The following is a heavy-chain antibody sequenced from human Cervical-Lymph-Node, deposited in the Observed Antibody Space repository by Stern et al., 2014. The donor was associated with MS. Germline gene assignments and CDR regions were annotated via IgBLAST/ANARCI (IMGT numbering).Heavy chain of an antibody. CDR3: ATLYCDTTSCPNE. CDR2: IYDSETT. CDR1: GVSVNGFY. V-gene: IGHV4-59*02. J-gene: IGHJ4*02. D-gene: IGHD2-2*01. Sequence: QVQLQESGPGLVKPSETLSLTCTVSGVSVNGFYWSWIRQPPGKGLEWIGYIYDSETTKYNPSLKSRVTMSVDTSKNHFSLKLSSVTAADTAIYYCATLYCDTTSCPNEWGQGTLVTVSS.